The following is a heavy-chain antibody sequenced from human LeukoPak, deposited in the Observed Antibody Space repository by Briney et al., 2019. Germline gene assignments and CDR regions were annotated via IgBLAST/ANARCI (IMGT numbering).Heavy chain of an antibody. CDR2: ISNNGGYT. V-gene: IGHV3-23*01. Sequence: GGSLKLSCAASGFTFSGSAMHWVRQASGKGLEWVSAISNNGGYTYYADSVQGRFTIPRDNSKSTLCLQMNSLRAEDTAVYYCAKQLGYCSDGSCYFPYWGQGTLVTVSS. D-gene: IGHD2-15*01. CDR1: GFTFSGSA. CDR3: AKQLGYCSDGSCYFPY. J-gene: IGHJ4*02.